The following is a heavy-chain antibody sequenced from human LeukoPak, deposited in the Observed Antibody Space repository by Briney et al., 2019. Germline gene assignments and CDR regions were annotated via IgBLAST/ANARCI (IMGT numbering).Heavy chain of an antibody. D-gene: IGHD5-18*01. Sequence: SETLSLTCTVSGGSISSGGYPWSWIRQHPGKGLEWIGYIYYSGSTYYNPSLKSRVTISVDTSKNQFSLKLSSVTAADTAVYYCARSSYGYYFDYWGQGTLVTVSS. CDR3: ARSSYGYYFDY. CDR1: GGSISSGGYP. V-gene: IGHV4-31*03. J-gene: IGHJ4*02. CDR2: IYYSGST.